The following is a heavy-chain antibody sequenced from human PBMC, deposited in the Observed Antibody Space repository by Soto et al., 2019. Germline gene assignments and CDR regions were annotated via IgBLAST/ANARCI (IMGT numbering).Heavy chain of an antibody. CDR1: GYTFTSYG. J-gene: IGHJ6*02. Sequence: QVQLVQSGAEVKKPGASVKVSCKASGYTFTSYGISWVRQAPGQGLEWMGWISAYNGNTNYAQKLQGRVTMTTDTSTSTAYMELRSLRYDDTAVYYCARDIWYIVATISIFDYYYGMDVWGQGTTVTVSS. CDR2: ISAYNGNT. CDR3: ARDIWYIVATISIFDYYYGMDV. D-gene: IGHD5-12*01. V-gene: IGHV1-18*01.